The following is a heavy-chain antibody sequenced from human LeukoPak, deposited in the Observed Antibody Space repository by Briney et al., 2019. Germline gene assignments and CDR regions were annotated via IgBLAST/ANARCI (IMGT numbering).Heavy chain of an antibody. Sequence: PGGSPRLSCAASGFIFSNYVMHWVRQAPGKGLEWVAVIWHDGSEKYYGDSVKGRFSISRDNSKNTLYLQMNSLRAEDTAVYFCVKESDAFDIWGQGTMVTVSS. V-gene: IGHV3-33*06. J-gene: IGHJ3*02. CDR2: IWHDGSEK. CDR3: VKESDAFDI. CDR1: GFIFSNYV.